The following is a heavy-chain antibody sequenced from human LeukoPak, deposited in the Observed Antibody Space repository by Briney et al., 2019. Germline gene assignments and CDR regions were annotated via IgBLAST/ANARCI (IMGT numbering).Heavy chain of an antibody. J-gene: IGHJ5*02. CDR2: IYYSGST. D-gene: IGHD3-3*01. Sequence: PSQTLSLTCTVSGGSISSGDYYWSWIRQPPGKGLEWIGYIYYSGSTNYNPSLKSRVTISVDTSKNQFSLKLSSVTAADTAVYYCARETFAYYDFWSGYDKFNWLDPWGQGTLVTVSS. V-gene: IGHV4-30-4*01. CDR1: GGSISSGDYY. CDR3: ARETFAYYDFWSGYDKFNWLDP.